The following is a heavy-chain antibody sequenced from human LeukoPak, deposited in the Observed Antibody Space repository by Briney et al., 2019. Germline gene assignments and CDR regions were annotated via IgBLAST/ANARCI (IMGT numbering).Heavy chain of an antibody. V-gene: IGHV4-61*08. CDR2: IYYTGSS. CDR1: GGSISSGGYY. CDR3: ARSPPPLHNGMDV. J-gene: IGHJ6*02. Sequence: SETLPLTCTVSGGSISSGGYYWSWIRQHPGKGLEWIGYIYYTGSSNYNPSLRSRVTISVDTSKNQLSLTLGSVTAADTAVYYCARSPPPLHNGMDVWGHGTTVTVSS.